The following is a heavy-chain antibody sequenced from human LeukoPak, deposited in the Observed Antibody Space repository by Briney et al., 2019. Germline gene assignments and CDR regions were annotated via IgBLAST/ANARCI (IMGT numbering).Heavy chain of an antibody. J-gene: IGHJ5*02. CDR2: ISAYNGNT. Sequence: ASVKVSCKASGYTFTNYGTTWVRQAPGQGLEWMGWISAYNGNTNYAQKLQGRVTMTTDTSTSTAYMELRSLRSDDTAVYYCARDFSMTIQDNWFDPWGQGTLVIVSS. D-gene: IGHD2/OR15-2a*01. CDR3: ARDFSMTIQDNWFDP. CDR1: GYTFTNYG. V-gene: IGHV1-18*01.